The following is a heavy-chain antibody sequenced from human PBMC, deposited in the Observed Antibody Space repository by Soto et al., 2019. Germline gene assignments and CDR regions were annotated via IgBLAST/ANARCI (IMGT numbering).Heavy chain of an antibody. CDR1: GFTSSSYA. D-gene: IGHD5-18*01. CDR2: ISYDGSNK. Sequence: GGSLRLSCAASGFTSSSYAMHWVRQAPGKGLEWVAVISYDGSNKYYADSVKGRFTISRDNSKNTLHLQMNSLRAEDTAVYYCARDYGRIQLWLPCYWGQGTLVTVSS. V-gene: IGHV3-30-3*01. J-gene: IGHJ4*02. CDR3: ARDYGRIQLWLPCY.